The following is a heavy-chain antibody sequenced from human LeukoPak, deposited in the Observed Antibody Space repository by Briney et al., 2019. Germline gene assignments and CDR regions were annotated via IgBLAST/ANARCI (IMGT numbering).Heavy chain of an antibody. CDR2: IKRDGSEK. J-gene: IGHJ4*02. CDR3: ARESLRYYDSSGYLDY. Sequence: GGSLRLSCAASGFTFSSYWMSWVRQAPGKGLEWVANIKRDGSEKYYVDSVKGRFTISRDNAKNSLYLQMNSLRAEDTAVYYCARESLRYYDSSGYLDYWGQGTLVTVSS. CDR1: GFTFSSYW. D-gene: IGHD3-22*01. V-gene: IGHV3-7*01.